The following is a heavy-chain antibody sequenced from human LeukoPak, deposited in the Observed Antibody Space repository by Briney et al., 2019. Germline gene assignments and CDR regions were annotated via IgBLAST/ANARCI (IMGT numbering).Heavy chain of an antibody. Sequence: ASVKVSCKASGYTFTSYAMNWVRQAPGQGLEWMGWINTNTGNPTYAQGFTGRFVFSLDTSVSTAYLQISSLKAEDTAVYYCARGWELVNQDLYYYYYYMDVWGKGTTVTVSS. CDR3: ARGWELVNQDLYYYYYYMDV. CDR1: GYTFTSYA. V-gene: IGHV7-4-1*02. CDR2: INTNTGNP. D-gene: IGHD1-26*01. J-gene: IGHJ6*03.